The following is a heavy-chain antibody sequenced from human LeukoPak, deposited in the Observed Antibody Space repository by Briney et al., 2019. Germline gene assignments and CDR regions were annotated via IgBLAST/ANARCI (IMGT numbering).Heavy chain of an antibody. CDR3: ASPVKYYDTWSGYPPFDY. V-gene: IGHV1-69*13. CDR1: GGTFNNFA. J-gene: IGHJ4*02. CDR2: IIPMSGTA. Sequence: SVKVSCKASGGTFNNFAISWVRQTPGQGLEWVGGIIPMSGTANYAQKFQGRVTITADESTSTAYMELSSLRSEDTAIYYCASPVKYYDTWSGYPPFDYWGQGTLVTVSS. D-gene: IGHD3-3*01.